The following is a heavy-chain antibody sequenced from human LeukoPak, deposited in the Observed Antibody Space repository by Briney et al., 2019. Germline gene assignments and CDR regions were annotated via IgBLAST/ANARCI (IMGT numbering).Heavy chain of an antibody. V-gene: IGHV3-73*01. CDR2: IRSKANSYAT. J-gene: IGHJ6*03. Sequence: PGGSLRLSCAASGFTFSGSAMHWVRQASGKGLEWVGRIRSKANSYATAYAASVKGRFTISRDDSKNTAYLQMNSLKTEDTAVYYCTSPEWLRLGYYYYMDVWGKGTTVTVSS. D-gene: IGHD5-12*01. CDR1: GFTFSGSA. CDR3: TSPEWLRLGYYYYMDV.